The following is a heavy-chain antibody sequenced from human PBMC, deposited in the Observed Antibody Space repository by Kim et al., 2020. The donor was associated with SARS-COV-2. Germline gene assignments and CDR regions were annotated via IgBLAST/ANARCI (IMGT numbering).Heavy chain of an antibody. D-gene: IGHD3-10*01. CDR1: GFTFSSFA. CDR3: AKVFQYGSGDIPNYFDY. V-gene: IGHV3-23*01. J-gene: IGHJ4*02. CDR2: INGDGGLR. Sequence: GGSLRLSCEASGFTFSSFAMTWVRQLPGKGLEWLSVINGDGGLRFYADSVKGRFTISRDNSKNSLYLQMNSLRVDDTAVYYCAKVFQYGSGDIPNYFDYWGQGPLVPFSS.